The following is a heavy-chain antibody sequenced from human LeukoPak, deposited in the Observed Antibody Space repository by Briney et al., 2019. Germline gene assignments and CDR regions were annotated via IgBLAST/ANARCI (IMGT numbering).Heavy chain of an antibody. Sequence: GASVKVSCKASGYTFTGYYMHWVRQAPGQGLEWMGWINPNSGGTNYAQKFQGRVTMTRDTSISPAYMELSRLRSDDTAVYYCARDSYGPNDAFDIWGQGTMVTVSS. CDR3: ARDSYGPNDAFDI. D-gene: IGHD5-18*01. J-gene: IGHJ3*02. V-gene: IGHV1-2*02. CDR2: INPNSGGT. CDR1: GYTFTGYY.